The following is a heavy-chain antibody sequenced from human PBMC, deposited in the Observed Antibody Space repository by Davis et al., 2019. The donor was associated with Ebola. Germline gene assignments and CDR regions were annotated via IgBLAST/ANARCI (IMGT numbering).Heavy chain of an antibody. D-gene: IGHD1-1*01. CDR2: IYYSGST. J-gene: IGHJ6*02. V-gene: IGHV4-31*03. Sequence: MPSETLSLTCTVSGGSISSGGYYWSWIRQHPGKGLEWIGYIYYSGSTYYNPSLKSRVTISVDTSKNQFSLKLSSVTAADTAVYYCARHGRTGTDNYYYYYYGMDVWGQGTTVTVSS. CDR1: GGSISSGGYY. CDR3: ARHGRTGTDNYYYYYYGMDV.